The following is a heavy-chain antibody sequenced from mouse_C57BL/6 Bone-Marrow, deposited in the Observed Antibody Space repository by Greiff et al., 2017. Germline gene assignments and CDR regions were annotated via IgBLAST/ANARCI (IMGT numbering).Heavy chain of an antibody. CDR1: GYAFTNYF. J-gene: IGHJ3*01. CDR3: AIWLRRKGFAY. V-gene: IGHV1-54*01. CDR2: INPGSGGT. D-gene: IGHD2-2*01. Sequence: QVQLQQSGAELVRPGTSVKVSCKASGYAFTNYFIGWVKQRPGPGLEWIGVINPGSGGTNYNEKFKGKATLTADKSSSTAYMQLSSLTSEDSAVYFCAIWLRRKGFAYWGQGTLVTVSA.